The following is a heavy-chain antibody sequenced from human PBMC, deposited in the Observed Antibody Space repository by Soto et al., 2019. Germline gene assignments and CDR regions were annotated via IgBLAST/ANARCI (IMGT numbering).Heavy chain of an antibody. J-gene: IGHJ4*02. Sequence: QVQLQQWGAGLLKPSETLSLTCAVYGGSFSGYHYTWIRQPPGKGLEWIGEVHHDGGINYNPSLAGRATISADASKNQFSLRLRSATAADTAVYYCSRGYGEQWPTSDYWGQGTLVTVSS. CDR3: SRGYGEQWPTSDY. CDR2: VHHDGGI. V-gene: IGHV4-34*02. D-gene: IGHD6-19*01. CDR1: GGSFSGYH.